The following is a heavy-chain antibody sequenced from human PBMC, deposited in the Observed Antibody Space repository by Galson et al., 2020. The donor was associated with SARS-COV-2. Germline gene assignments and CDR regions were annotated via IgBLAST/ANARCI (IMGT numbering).Heavy chain of an antibody. CDR1: GGSISSSNW. D-gene: IGHD3-22*01. V-gene: IGHV4-4*02. CDR2: IYHSGST. CDR3: AREETDYDSSGPGYYYYGMDV. Sequence: SETLSLTCAVSGGSISSSNWWSWVRQPPGKGLEWIGEIYHSGSTNYNPSLKSRVTISVDKSKNQFSLKLSSVTAADTAVYYCAREETDYDSSGPGYYYYGMDVWGQGTTVTVSS. J-gene: IGHJ6*02.